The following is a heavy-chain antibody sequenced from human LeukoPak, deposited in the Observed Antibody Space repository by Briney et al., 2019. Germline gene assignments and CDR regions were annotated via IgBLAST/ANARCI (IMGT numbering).Heavy chain of an antibody. J-gene: IGHJ4*02. CDR1: GGSISSGAYY. CDR2: IYTSGST. V-gene: IGHV4-61*02. CDR3: ARAVGFGARFDY. Sequence: PSQTLSLTCTVSGGSISSGAYYWSWIRQPAGKGLEWIGRIYTSGSTNYNPSLKSRVTMSVDTSKNQFSLKLSSVTAADTAVYYCARAVGFGARFDYWGQGTLVTVSS. D-gene: IGHD3-10*01.